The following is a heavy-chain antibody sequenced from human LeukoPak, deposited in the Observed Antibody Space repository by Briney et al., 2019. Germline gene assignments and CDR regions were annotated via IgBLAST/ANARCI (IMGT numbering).Heavy chain of an antibody. Sequence: GGSLRLSCAASGFSVSGYYMSWVRQAPGQGLEWVSLINSADNTYYAESVKGRCITSCDNSDKTVLLQMKRLRAEDTAVEYCATVSGYTSGHDADYWGQGTLVTLPS. CDR1: GFSVSGYY. D-gene: IGHD5-12*01. J-gene: IGHJ4*02. CDR3: ATVSGYTSGHDADY. CDR2: INSADNT. V-gene: IGHV3-66*02.